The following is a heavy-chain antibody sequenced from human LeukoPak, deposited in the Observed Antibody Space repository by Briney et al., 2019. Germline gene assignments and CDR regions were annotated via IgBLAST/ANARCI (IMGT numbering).Heavy chain of an antibody. CDR3: ARAHPQQSTQTFDY. D-gene: IGHD6-13*01. V-gene: IGHV4-30-4*01. J-gene: IGHJ4*02. CDR2: IYSSGST. CDR1: GGSISSGDYY. Sequence: PSETLSLTCIVSGGSISSGDYYWSWIRQPPGQGLEWIGYIYSSGSTYYNPSLKGRVTISVDTSKNQFSLKLSSVAAADTAVYFCARAHPQQSTQTFDYWGQGTPVTVSS.